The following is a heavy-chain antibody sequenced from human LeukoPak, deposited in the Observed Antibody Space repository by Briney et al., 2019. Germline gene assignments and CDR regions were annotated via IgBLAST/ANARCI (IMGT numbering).Heavy chain of an antibody. CDR2: ITSTSSYM. D-gene: IGHD2-21*02. CDR1: GFTFSSYS. J-gene: IGHJ4*02. CDR3: ARDCGGDCYLDY. V-gene: IGHV3-21*06. Sequence: TGGSLRLSCAASGFTFSSYSMNWVRQALGKGLEWVSSITSTSSYMYYADSVKGRFTISRGNAKNSLYLQMNSLRAEDTAVYYCARDCGGDCYLDYWGQGTLVTVSS.